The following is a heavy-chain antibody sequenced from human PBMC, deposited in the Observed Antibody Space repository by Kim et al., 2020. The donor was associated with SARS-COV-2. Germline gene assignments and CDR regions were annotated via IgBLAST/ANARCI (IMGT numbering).Heavy chain of an antibody. CDR2: ISGSGGST. D-gene: IGHD3-10*01. J-gene: IGHJ5*02. V-gene: IGHV3-23*01. CDR3: AKDPSEWFGALQEP. Sequence: GGSLRLSCAASGFTFSSYAMSWVRQAPGKGLEWVSAISGSGGSTYYADSVKGRFTISRDNSKNTLYLQMNSLRAEDTAVYYCAKDPSEWFGALQEPWGQGTLVTVSS. CDR1: GFTFSSYA.